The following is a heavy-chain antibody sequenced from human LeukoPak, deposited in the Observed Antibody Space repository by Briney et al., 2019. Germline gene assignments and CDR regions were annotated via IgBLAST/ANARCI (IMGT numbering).Heavy chain of an antibody. J-gene: IGHJ4*02. CDR3: TRDYTIKAPDLDY. CDR1: GCSFSSYT. V-gene: IGHV1-69*05. D-gene: IGHD3-10*01. CDR2: IIPNYGAT. Sequence: PVASVKVSCKASGCSFSSYTINWVRQAPGQGLEWMGEIIPNYGATYYAQKFQGRVTISTDSSTSTAYMELISLTSDDTAVYYCTRDYTIKAPDLDYWGQGTLVTVSS.